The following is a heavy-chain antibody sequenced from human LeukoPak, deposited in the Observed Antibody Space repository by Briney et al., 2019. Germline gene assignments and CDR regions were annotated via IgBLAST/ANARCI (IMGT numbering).Heavy chain of an antibody. CDR1: GCTFTSYP. CDR3: ARVPSYTSGWTFDY. D-gene: IGHD3-22*01. CDR2: INTDTGNP. Sequence: ASVKVSCKASGCTFTSYPLSWVRQAPGQGLEWLGWINTDTGNPTYAQVFTGRFVFSLDTSVSTAYLQIISLKAEDTAVYFCARVPSYTSGWTFDYWGQGSLVTVSS. V-gene: IGHV7-4-1*02. J-gene: IGHJ4*02.